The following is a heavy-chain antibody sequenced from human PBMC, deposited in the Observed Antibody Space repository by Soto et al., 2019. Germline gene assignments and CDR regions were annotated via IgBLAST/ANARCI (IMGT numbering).Heavy chain of an antibody. CDR2: IIPIFGTA. CDR3: ARDLIGYSSSWYSWFDP. Sequence: QVQLVQSGAEVKKPGSSVKVSCKASGGTFSSYAISWVRQAPGQGLEWMGGIIPIFGTANYAQKFQGRVTITADESTSTAYMEVSSLRTEATAVYYCARDLIGYSSSWYSWFDPWGQGTLVTVSS. CDR1: GGTFSSYA. D-gene: IGHD6-13*01. V-gene: IGHV1-69*12. J-gene: IGHJ5*02.